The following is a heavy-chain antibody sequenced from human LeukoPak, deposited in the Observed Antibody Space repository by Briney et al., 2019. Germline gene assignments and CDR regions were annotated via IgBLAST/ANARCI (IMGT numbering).Heavy chain of an antibody. J-gene: IGHJ6*03. CDR1: GGTFSSYA. V-gene: IGHV1-69*13. CDR3: ARVGWRSPSHYYYMDV. D-gene: IGHD6-19*01. CDR2: IIPIFGTA. Sequence: ASVKVSCKASGGTFSSYAISWVRQAPGQGLEWMGRIIPIFGTANYAQKFQGRVTITADESTSTAYMELSSLRSEDTAVYYCARVGWRSPSHYYYMDVWGKGTTVTVSS.